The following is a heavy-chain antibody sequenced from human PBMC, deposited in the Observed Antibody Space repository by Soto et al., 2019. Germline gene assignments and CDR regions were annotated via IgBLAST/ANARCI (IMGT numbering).Heavy chain of an antibody. J-gene: IGHJ5*02. CDR3: ARLRGRLLRFDP. CDR1: GGSISSGDYY. V-gene: IGHV4-30-4*01. Sequence: QMQLQESGPGLVKPSQTLSLTCTVSGGSISSGDYYWSWIRQPPGKGLEWIGYIYYSGSTNYNPSLKSRVTISVDTSKNQFSLKLSSVTAAVTAVYYCARLRGRLLRFDPWGQGTLVTVSS. D-gene: IGHD2-15*01. CDR2: IYYSGST.